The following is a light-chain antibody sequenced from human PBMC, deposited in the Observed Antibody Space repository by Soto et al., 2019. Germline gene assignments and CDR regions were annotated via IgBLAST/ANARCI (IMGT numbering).Light chain of an antibody. J-gene: IGLJ1*01. Sequence: QSALTQPASVSGSPGQSITISCTGTSSDVGSYNYVSWYQHHPGKAPKLMLYEVTNRPSGVSNRFSGSKSGNTASLTISGLRAEDEADYYCTSYTSDSNPYVFGTGTKLTVL. CDR1: SSDVGSYNY. CDR2: EVT. V-gene: IGLV2-14*01. CDR3: TSYTSDSNPYV.